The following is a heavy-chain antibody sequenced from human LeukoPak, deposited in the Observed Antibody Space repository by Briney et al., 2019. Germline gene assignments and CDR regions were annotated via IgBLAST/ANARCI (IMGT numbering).Heavy chain of an antibody. V-gene: IGHV1-46*01. Sequence: ASVKVSCKASGYTFTSYYMHWVRQAPGQGLEWMGIINPSGGSTSYAQKFQGRVTMTRDTSISTAYMELSRLRSDDTAVYYCARGEQLGGGWYNYWGQGTLVTVSS. CDR3: ARGEQLGGGWYNY. CDR2: INPSGGST. CDR1: GYTFTSYY. D-gene: IGHD6-19*01. J-gene: IGHJ4*02.